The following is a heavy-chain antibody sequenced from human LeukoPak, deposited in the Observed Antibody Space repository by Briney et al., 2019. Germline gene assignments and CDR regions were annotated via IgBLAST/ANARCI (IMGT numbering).Heavy chain of an antibody. J-gene: IGHJ5*02. CDR2: IYYSGST. Sequence: PSETLSLTCTVSGGSISSYYWSWIRQPPGKGLEWIGYIYYSGSTNYNPSVKSRVTISVDTSKNQFSLKLSSVTAADTAVYYCARGVVAATPKGDWFDPWGQGTLVTVSS. V-gene: IGHV4-59*01. D-gene: IGHD2-15*01. CDR1: GGSISSYY. CDR3: ARGVVAATPKGDWFDP.